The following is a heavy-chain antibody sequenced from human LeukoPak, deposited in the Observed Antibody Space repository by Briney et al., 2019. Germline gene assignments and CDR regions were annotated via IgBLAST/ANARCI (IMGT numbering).Heavy chain of an antibody. D-gene: IGHD3-10*01. CDR1: GFTFSSYS. V-gene: IGHV3-21*01. J-gene: IGHJ4*02. CDR3: ARDQGENVLLWFGELNY. CDR2: ISSSSSYI. Sequence: PGGSLRLSCAASGFTFSSYSMNWVRQAPGKGLEWVSSISSSSSYIYYADSVKGRFTISRDNAKNSLYLQMNSLRAEDTAVYYCARDQGENVLLWFGELNYWGQGTLVTVSS.